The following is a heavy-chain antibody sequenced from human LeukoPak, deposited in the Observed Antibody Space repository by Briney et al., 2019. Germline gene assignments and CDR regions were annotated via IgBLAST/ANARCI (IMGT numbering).Heavy chain of an antibody. CDR2: INPNSGGT. CDR3: ARASYDFWSGYSHLDY. CDR1: GYTFTGYY. J-gene: IGHJ4*02. D-gene: IGHD3-3*01. Sequence: ASVKVSCKASGYTFTGYYMHWVRQAPGQGLEWMGWINPNSGGTNYAQKFQGRVTMTRDTSIGTAYMELSRLRSDDTAVYYCARASYDFWSGYSHLDYWGQGTLVTVSS. V-gene: IGHV1-2*02.